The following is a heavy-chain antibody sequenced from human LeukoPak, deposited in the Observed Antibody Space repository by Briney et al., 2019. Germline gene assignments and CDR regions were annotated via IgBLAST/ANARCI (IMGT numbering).Heavy chain of an antibody. D-gene: IGHD3-22*01. J-gene: IGHJ5*02. Sequence: PSETLSLTCTVSGGSISSGGYYWSWIRQPAGKGLEWIGRIYTSGSTNYNPSLKSRVTISVDTSKNQFSLKLSSVTAADTAVYYCARETYYYDSTKVDPWGQGTLVTVSS. CDR1: GGSISSGGYY. CDR3: ARETYYYDSTKVDP. CDR2: IYTSGST. V-gene: IGHV4-61*02.